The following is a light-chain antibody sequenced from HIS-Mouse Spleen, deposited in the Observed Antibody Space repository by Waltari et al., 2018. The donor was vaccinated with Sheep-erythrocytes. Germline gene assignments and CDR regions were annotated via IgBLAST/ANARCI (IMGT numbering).Light chain of an antibody. CDR2: DAS. J-gene: IGKJ1*01. CDR1: QSVSSY. Sequence: EIVLTQSPATLSLSPGARATLSCRASQSVSSYLAWYQQKPGQAPRLLIYDASNRATGIRDRFSGSGSGTDFTVTISSLDPEDFVVYYCQQRSNWPQRWTFGQGTKVEIK. V-gene: IGKV3-11*01. CDR3: QQRSNWPQRWT.